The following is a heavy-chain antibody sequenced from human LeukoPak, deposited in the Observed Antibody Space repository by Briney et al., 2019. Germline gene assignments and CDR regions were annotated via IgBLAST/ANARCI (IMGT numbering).Heavy chain of an antibody. J-gene: IGHJ5*02. Sequence: GESLKISCKASGNSITTYWIGWVRQKPGKGLEWMGLIFPGDSDTKYSPSFQGQVTISADKSISTAYLQWSSLKASDTAMYYCARPNYYDSSGYSEWFDPWGQGTLVTVSS. CDR3: ARPNYYDSSGYSEWFDP. CDR1: GNSITTYW. CDR2: IFPGDSDT. V-gene: IGHV5-51*01. D-gene: IGHD3-22*01.